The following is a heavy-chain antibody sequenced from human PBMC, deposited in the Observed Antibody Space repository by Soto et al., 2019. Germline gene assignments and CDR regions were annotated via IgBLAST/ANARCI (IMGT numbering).Heavy chain of an antibody. J-gene: IGHJ4*02. CDR3: ARVFCTNGICSSFDY. D-gene: IGHD2-8*01. Sequence: EVQLVESGGGLVQPGGSLKLSCAASGITFAGYWMHWVRQTPGKGLVWVSRINGDGSTTFYADSVKGRFTISRDNAKSTLYLRMNSLRAEDTAVYYCARVFCTNGICSSFDYWGQGTLVTVSS. CDR1: GITFAGYW. V-gene: IGHV3-74*01. CDR2: INGDGSTT.